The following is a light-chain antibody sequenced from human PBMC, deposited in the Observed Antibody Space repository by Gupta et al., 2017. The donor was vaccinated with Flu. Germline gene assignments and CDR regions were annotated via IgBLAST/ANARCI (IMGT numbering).Light chain of an antibody. CDR1: QSVSSNY. Sequence: ETVLTQSPGTLSLSPGERATLPCRASQSVSSNYVAWYQQKPGQAPRLLIYAASSRATGIPDRFSGSGSGTYFTLTISRLEPEYFAVYYCQQYGSSRTFGGGTKVEIK. V-gene: IGKV3-20*01. J-gene: IGKJ4*01. CDR2: AAS. CDR3: QQYGSSRT.